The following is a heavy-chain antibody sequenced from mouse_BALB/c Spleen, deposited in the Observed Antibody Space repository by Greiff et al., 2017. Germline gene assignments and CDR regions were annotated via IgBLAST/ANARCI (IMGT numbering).Heavy chain of an antibody. CDR1: GYSITSGYS. Sequence: VQLQQSGADLVKPSQSLSLTCTATGYSITSGYSWHLIRQFPGNILECMGYIHYSGSTNYNPSLKSPTTITRDTSKNPFFLQFNSVTAEDTATYYCAKIPYDYYAMDYWGQGTLVTVSA. V-gene: IGHV3-1*02. CDR3: AKIPYDYYAMDY. J-gene: IGHJ4*01. CDR2: IHYSGST.